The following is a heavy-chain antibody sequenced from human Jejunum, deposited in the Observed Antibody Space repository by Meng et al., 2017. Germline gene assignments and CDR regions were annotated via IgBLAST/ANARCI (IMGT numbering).Heavy chain of an antibody. J-gene: IGHJ6*01. V-gene: IGHV3-9*01. CDR1: GFTLDDYA. CDR2: ISWNSNSI. Sequence: SLKISCAASGFTLDDYAMHWVRQAPGKGLEWVSGISWNSNSIGYADSVKGRFTISRDNAKNSLYLQMYSLRTEDTALYYCAKGGYYDSSGNYYIDYYYGMDVWGQGTTVTGYS. D-gene: IGHD3-22*01. CDR3: AKGGYYDSSGNYYIDYYYGMDV.